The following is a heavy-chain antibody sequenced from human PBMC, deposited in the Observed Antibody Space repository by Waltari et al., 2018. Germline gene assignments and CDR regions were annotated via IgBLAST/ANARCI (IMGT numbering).Heavy chain of an antibody. CDR2: IYSGGNT. D-gene: IGHD1-26*01. Sequence: EVQLVESGGGLIQPGGSLRLSCAASGFTVSSTYMSWVRQAPGKGLGWISVIYSGGNTYDADSVKGRFTISRDNSKNTLYLQMNSRRADDTAVYYCARDPGGRYYFDYWGQGSLVTVSS. V-gene: IGHV3-53*01. CDR1: GFTVSSTY. J-gene: IGHJ4*02. CDR3: ARDPGGRYYFDY.